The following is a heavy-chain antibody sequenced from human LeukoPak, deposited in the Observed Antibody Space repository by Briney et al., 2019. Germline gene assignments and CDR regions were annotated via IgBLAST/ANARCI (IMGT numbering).Heavy chain of an antibody. CDR3: ARRSITIFGVVRSSRGAFDI. CDR2: INHSGST. J-gene: IGHJ3*02. V-gene: IGHV4-34*01. CDR1: GGSFSGYY. D-gene: IGHD3-3*01. Sequence: PSETLSLTCAVYGGSFSGYYWSWIRQPPGKGLEWIGEINHSGSTNYNPSLKSRVTISVDTSKNQFSLKLSSVTAADTAVYYCARRSITIFGVVRSSRGAFDIWGQGTMVTVSS.